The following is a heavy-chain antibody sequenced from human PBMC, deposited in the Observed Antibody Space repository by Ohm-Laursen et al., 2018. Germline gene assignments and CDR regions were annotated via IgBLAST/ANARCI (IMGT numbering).Heavy chain of an antibody. CDR1: GFTVSSNY. J-gene: IGHJ2*01. CDR2: ISNTGSTI. D-gene: IGHD6-13*01. V-gene: IGHV3-11*01. CDR3: ARYSSSWYYWYFDL. Sequence: SLRLSCAASGFTVSSNYMTWIRQAPGKGLEWVSYISNTGSTIYHADSVKGRLTISRDNAKNSLSLQMNSLRAEDTAVYYCARYSSSWYYWYFDLWGRGTLVTVSS.